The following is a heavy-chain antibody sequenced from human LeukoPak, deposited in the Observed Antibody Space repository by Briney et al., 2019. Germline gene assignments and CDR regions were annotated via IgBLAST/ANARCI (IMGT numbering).Heavy chain of an antibody. CDR2: IKENGNEH. Sequence: GGSLRLSCEASGFTFSRYWMSWVRQAPGKGPEWMAHIKENGNEHYYADSVKGRFTISRDNARNSLFLQMNSLRDEDTAVYYCARYSYGSLDYWGQGTLVTVSS. CDR1: GFTFSRYW. J-gene: IGHJ4*02. V-gene: IGHV3-7*01. D-gene: IGHD5-18*01. CDR3: ARYSYGSLDY.